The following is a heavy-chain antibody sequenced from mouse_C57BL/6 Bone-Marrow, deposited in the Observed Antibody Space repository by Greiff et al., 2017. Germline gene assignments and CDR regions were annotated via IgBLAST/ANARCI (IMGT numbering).Heavy chain of an antibody. D-gene: IGHD2-4*01. CDR3: TRCYDYGGSWFAY. CDR2: IDPETGGT. CDR1: GYTFTDSE. Sequence: QVQLQQSGAELVRPGASVTLSCKASGYTFTDSEMHWVKQTPVHGLEWIGAIDPETGGTAYNQKFKGKAILTADKSSSTAYMELRSLTSEDSAVYYCTRCYDYGGSWFAYWGQGALVTVSA. J-gene: IGHJ3*01. V-gene: IGHV1-15*01.